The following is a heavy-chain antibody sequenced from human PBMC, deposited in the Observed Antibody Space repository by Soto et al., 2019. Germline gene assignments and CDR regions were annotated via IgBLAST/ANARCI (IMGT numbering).Heavy chain of an antibody. CDR3: AREDYYDSSGYYYEYFQH. Sequence: SETLSLTCTVSGGSISSSSYYWGWIRQPPGKGLEWIGSIYYSGSTYYNPSLKSRVTISVDTSKNQFSLKLSSVTAADTAVYYCAREDYYDSSGYYYEYFQHWGQGTLVTVSS. J-gene: IGHJ1*01. CDR2: IYYSGST. D-gene: IGHD3-22*01. V-gene: IGHV4-39*02. CDR1: GGSISSSSYY.